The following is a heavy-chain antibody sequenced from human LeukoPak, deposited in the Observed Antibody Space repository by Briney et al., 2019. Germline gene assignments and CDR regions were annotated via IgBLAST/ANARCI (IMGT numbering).Heavy chain of an antibody. CDR1: GFTFSSYS. D-gene: IGHD2-21*01. CDR3: ARMFVVPRKFDY. CDR2: ISSSSSYI. V-gene: IGHV3-21*01. J-gene: IGHJ4*02. Sequence: PGGSLRLSCAASGFTFSSYSMNWVRQAPGKGLEWVSSISSSSSYIYYADSVKGRFTISRDNAKNSLYLQMNSLRAEDTAVYYCARMFVVPRKFDYWGQGTLVTVSS.